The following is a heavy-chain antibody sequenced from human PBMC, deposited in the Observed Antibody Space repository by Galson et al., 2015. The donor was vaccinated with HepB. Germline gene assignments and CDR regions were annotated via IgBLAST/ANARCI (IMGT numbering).Heavy chain of an antibody. V-gene: IGHV3-11*01. CDR3: ARGEGYCSSTSCLHTADAFDI. CDR1: GFTFSDYY. Sequence: SLRLSCAASGFTFSDYYMSWIRQAPGKGLEWVSYISSSGSTIYYADSVKGRFTISRDNAKNSLYLQMNSLRAEDTAVYYCARGEGYCSSTSCLHTADAFDIWGQGTMVTVSS. CDR2: ISSSGSTI. D-gene: IGHD2-2*01. J-gene: IGHJ3*02.